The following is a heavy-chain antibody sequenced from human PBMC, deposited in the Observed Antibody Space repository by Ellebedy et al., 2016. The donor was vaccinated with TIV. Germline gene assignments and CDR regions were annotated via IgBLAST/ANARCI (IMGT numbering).Heavy chain of an antibody. CDR3: ARDHHCSSTSCPFDY. V-gene: IGHV1-2*02. J-gene: IGHJ4*02. CDR1: RYTFTGYY. D-gene: IGHD2-2*01. CDR2: INTNSDDT. Sequence: ASVKVSXKASRYTFTGYYMHWVRQAPGQGLEWMGWINTNSDDTNYAQKFQGRVTMTRDTSISTAYMELSSLRFDDTAMYYCARDHHCSSTSCPFDYWGQGTLLTVSS.